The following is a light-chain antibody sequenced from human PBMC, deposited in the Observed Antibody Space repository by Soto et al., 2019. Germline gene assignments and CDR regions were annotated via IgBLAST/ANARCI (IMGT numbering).Light chain of an antibody. Sequence: EIVLTQSPGTLSLSPGERATLSCRASQSVSSSYLAWYQQKPGQAPRLLIYAASSRATGIADRFSGSGSGTDFTLTISKLEPEDFAVYYCHQCLSSRTFGQGPKVEIK. V-gene: IGKV3-20*01. CDR3: HQCLSSRT. J-gene: IGKJ1*01. CDR2: AAS. CDR1: QSVSSSY.